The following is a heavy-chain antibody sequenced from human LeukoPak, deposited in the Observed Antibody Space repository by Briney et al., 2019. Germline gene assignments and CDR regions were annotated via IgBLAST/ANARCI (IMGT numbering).Heavy chain of an antibody. CDR3: ARSTDYGSGSLGY. CDR2: IIPIFGTA. D-gene: IGHD3-10*01. Sequence: SVKVSCKASGYTFTGYYMHWVRQAPGQGLEWMGGIIPIFGTANYAQKFQGRVTITADESTSTAYMELSSLRSEDTAVYYCARSTDYGSGSLGYWGQGTLVIVSS. CDR1: GYTFTGYY. V-gene: IGHV1-69*13. J-gene: IGHJ4*02.